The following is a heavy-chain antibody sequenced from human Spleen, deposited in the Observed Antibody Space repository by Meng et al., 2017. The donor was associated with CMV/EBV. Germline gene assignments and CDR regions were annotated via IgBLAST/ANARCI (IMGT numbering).Heavy chain of an antibody. Sequence: QVQLQQWGAGLLKPSETLSLTCAVYGGSFSGYYWSWIRQPPGKGLEWIGEINHSGSTNYNPSLKSRVTISVDTSKNQFSLKLSSVTAADTAVYYCARLRGSGYYCWGQGTLVTASS. V-gene: IGHV4-34*01. CDR3: ARLRGSGYYC. CDR2: INHSGST. CDR1: GGSFSGYY. D-gene: IGHD5-12*01. J-gene: IGHJ4*02.